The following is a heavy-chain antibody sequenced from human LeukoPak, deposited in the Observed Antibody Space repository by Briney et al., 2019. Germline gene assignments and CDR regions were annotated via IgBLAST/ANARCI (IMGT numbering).Heavy chain of an antibody. D-gene: IGHD5-12*01. Sequence: GGSLRLSCAASGFTFSTYSMHWVRQAPGKGLEWVPYISSSSSTIYYADSVKGRFTISRDNAKNSLYLQVNSLRDEDTAVYYCARDGSGYDYWGQGTLVTVSS. V-gene: IGHV3-48*02. J-gene: IGHJ4*02. CDR3: ARDGSGYDY. CDR2: ISSSSSTI. CDR1: GFTFSTYS.